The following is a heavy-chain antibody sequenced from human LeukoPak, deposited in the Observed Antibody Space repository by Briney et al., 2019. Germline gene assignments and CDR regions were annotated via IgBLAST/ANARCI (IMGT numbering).Heavy chain of an antibody. D-gene: IGHD3-10*01. CDR3: ARDMGSLDQYYMDV. J-gene: IGHJ6*03. Sequence: GASVKVSCKASGYTFTSCGISWVRQAPGQGLEWMGWISAYNGNTNYAQKLQGRVTMTTDTSTSTAYMELRSLRSDDTAVYYCARDMGSLDQYYMDVWGKGTTVTVSS. CDR1: GYTFTSCG. CDR2: ISAYNGNT. V-gene: IGHV1-18*01.